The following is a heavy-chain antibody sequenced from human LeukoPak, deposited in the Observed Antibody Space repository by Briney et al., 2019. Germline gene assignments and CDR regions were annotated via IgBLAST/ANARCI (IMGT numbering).Heavy chain of an antibody. Sequence: ASVKVSCKASGYTFTSYDINWVRQATGQGLEWMGWMNPNSGNTGYAQKFQGRVTITRNTSISTAHMELSSLRSEDTAVYYCARVDQAGTDDAFDIWGQGTMVTVSS. CDR2: MNPNSGNT. D-gene: IGHD6-19*01. CDR3: ARVDQAGTDDAFDI. CDR1: GYTFTSYD. J-gene: IGHJ3*02. V-gene: IGHV1-8*03.